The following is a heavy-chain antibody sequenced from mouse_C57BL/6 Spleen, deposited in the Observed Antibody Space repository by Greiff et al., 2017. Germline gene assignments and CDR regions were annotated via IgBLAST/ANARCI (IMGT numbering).Heavy chain of an antibody. CDR2: INPNNGGT. J-gene: IGHJ4*01. D-gene: IGHD2-1*01. CDR1: GYTFTDYY. V-gene: IGHV1-26*01. CDR3: AIGNNGYYAMDY. Sequence: EVQLQQSGPELVKPGASVTISCKASGYTFTDYYLNWVKQSHGKSLEWIGDINPNNGGTSYNQKFKGKATLTVDKSSSTAYMELRSLTSEDSEVYYCAIGNNGYYAMDYWGQGTSVTVSS.